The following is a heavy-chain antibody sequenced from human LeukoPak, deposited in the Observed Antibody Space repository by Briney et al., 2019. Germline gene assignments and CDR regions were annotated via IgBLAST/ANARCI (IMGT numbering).Heavy chain of an antibody. D-gene: IGHD1-26*01. Sequence: PSETLSLTCTVSGGSISSYYWSWIRQPPGKGLEWIGYIYYSGSTNYNPSLKSRVTISVDTSKNQFSLKLSSVTAADTAVYYCAREGGSYYGPPSWGQGTLVTVSS. CDR1: GGSISSYY. CDR2: IYYSGST. V-gene: IGHV4-59*01. CDR3: AREGGSYYGPPS. J-gene: IGHJ4*02.